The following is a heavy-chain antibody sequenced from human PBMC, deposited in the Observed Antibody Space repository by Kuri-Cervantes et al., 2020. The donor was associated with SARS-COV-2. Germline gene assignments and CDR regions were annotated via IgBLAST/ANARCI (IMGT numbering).Heavy chain of an antibody. CDR2: INHRGST. J-gene: IGHJ6*03. CDR3: ARGREGVVPATILGLGYFLYFSMDV. V-gene: IGHV4-34*01. CDR1: GGSSSGYY. D-gene: IGHD2-2*01. Sequence: SETLSLTCAVFGGSSSGYYWSWIRQSPGKGLEWIGKINHRGSTNYNPSLSSRVTISVDMSKNQFSLRLSSVPAADTAMYYCARGREGVVPATILGLGYFLYFSMDVWGKGTSVTVSS.